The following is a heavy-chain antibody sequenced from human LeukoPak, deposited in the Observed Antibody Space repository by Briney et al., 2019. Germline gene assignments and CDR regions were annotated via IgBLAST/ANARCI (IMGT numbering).Heavy chain of an antibody. CDR3: ARSVPDYTRFDY. D-gene: IGHD4-11*01. J-gene: IGHJ4*02. CDR1: GYTFTGYH. V-gene: IGHV3-23*05. CDR2: FKTKYHQV. Sequence: GGSLRLSCGDSGYTFTGYHMNWVRQAPGKGLEWVSTFKTKYHQVYYAESVRGRFTISTDNSRNTVFLQMNSLRADDTALYYCARSVPDYTRFDYWGQGALVTVSS.